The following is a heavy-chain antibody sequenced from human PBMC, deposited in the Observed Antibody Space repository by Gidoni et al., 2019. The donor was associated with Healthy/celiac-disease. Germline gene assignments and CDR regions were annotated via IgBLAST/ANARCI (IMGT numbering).Heavy chain of an antibody. D-gene: IGHD3-10*01. CDR1: GGPTSSGGSY. J-gene: IGHJ6*02. V-gene: IGHV4-31*03. CDR2: IYYSGST. Sequence: QVQLQESGPRLVKPSQTLSLTCPVPGGPTSSGGSYWSWIRQHPGKGLEWTGYIYYSGSTYYNPSLKSRVTISVDTSKNQFSLKLSSVTAADTAVYYCARANYGSGSSPYYYYGMDVWGQGTTVTVSS. CDR3: ARANYGSGSSPYYYYGMDV.